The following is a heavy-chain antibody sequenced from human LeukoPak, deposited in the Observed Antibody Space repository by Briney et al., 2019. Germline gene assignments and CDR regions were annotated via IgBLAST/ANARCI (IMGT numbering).Heavy chain of an antibody. CDR1: GFTFSSYG. J-gene: IGHJ4*02. Sequence: PGGSLRLSCAASGFTFSSYGMHWVRQAPGKGLEWVAFIRYDGSNKYYADSVKGRFTISRDNSKNTLYLRMNSLRAEDTAVYYCAKDRFGIVVVPAVSHYFDYWGQGTLVTVSS. CDR3: AKDRFGIVVVPAVSHYFDY. CDR2: IRYDGSNK. D-gene: IGHD2-2*01. V-gene: IGHV3-30*02.